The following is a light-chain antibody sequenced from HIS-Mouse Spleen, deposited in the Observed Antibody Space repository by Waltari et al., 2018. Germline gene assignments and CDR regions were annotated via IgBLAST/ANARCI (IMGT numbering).Light chain of an antibody. CDR2: DVS. Sequence: QSALTQPASVSGSPGQSITISCTGTSSDVGGYNDGPWYQQHPGKAPKLMIYDVSNRPSGVSNRFSGSKSGNTASLTISGLQAEDEADYYCSSYTSSSTPFYVFGTGNKVTVL. CDR1: SSDVGGYND. V-gene: IGLV2-14*03. CDR3: SSYTSSSTPFYV. J-gene: IGLJ1*01.